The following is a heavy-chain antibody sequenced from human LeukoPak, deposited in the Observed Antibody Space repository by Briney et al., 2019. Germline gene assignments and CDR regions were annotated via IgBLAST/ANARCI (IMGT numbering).Heavy chain of an antibody. CDR3: AKASAGNDAFDI. CDR1: GFTFSSYA. D-gene: IGHD6-13*01. Sequence: RAGGPLRLSCAASGFTFSSYAMSWVRKAPGKGLEWVSAISGRGGTTYYADSVKGRFTISRDNSKNTLYLQMNSLRAEDTAVYYCAKASAGNDAFDIWGQGTMVTVSS. V-gene: IGHV3-23*01. J-gene: IGHJ3*02. CDR2: ISGRGGTT.